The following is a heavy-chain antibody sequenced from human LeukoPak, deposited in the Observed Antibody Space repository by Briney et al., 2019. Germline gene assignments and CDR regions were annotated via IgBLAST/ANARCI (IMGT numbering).Heavy chain of an antibody. D-gene: IGHD3-10*01. CDR3: ARDVWFGAGRTFDY. J-gene: IGHJ4*02. Sequence: SETLSLTCTVSGGSISSYYWSWIRRPAGKGLEWIGRIYTSGSTNYNPSLKSRVTISVDTSKNQFSLRLSSVTAADTAVYYCARDVWFGAGRTFDYWGQGTLVTVSS. CDR2: IYTSGST. V-gene: IGHV4-4*07. CDR1: GGSISSYY.